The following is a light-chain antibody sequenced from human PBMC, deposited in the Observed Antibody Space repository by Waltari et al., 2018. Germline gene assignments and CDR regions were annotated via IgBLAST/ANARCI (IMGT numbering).Light chain of an antibody. CDR3: CSYAGNVTFFYVI. CDR2: EVT. CDR1: SSAVWCYNL. Sequence: QSALTQPASVSGSPGQSITISCTGTSSAVWCYNLVSWNQQRPGDATKLMSYEVTKLPSGCSNRVSGAKSGNTASLTISGLQAEDEADYYCCSYAGNVTFFYVIFGGGTKLTVL. J-gene: IGLJ2*01. V-gene: IGLV2-23*02.